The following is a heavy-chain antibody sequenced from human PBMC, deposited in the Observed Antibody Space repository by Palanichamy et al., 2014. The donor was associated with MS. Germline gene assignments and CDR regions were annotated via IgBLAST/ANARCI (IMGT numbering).Heavy chain of an antibody. J-gene: IGHJ6*02. CDR3: TRGGTLVSNYYNPMDV. CDR2: GRNKVNSYTT. CDR1: GFSFSDHY. D-gene: IGHD5/OR15-5a*01. V-gene: IGHV3-72*01. Sequence: EVHLVEAGGGLVQPGGSLTLSCAASGFSFSDHYMDWVRQGSRKGLEWVGRGRNKVNSYTTEYAASVKGRFTISRDDSKNSLYLHMNSLKSEDTAVYYCTRGGTLVSNYYNPMDVWGQGTTVTVSS.